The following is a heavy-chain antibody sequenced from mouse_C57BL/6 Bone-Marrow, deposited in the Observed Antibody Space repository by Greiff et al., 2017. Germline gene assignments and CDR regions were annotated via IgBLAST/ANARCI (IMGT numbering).Heavy chain of an antibody. CDR3: ARVGVYSNLFAY. CDR2: IHPNSGST. J-gene: IGHJ3*01. Sequence: QVQLQQPGAELVKPGASVKLSCKASGYTFTSYWMHWVKQRPGQGLEWIGMIHPNSGSTNYNEKFKSKATLTVDKSSSTAYMQLSSLTSEDSAVYYCARVGVYSNLFAYWGQGTLVTVSA. CDR1: GYTFTSYW. V-gene: IGHV1-64*01. D-gene: IGHD2-5*01.